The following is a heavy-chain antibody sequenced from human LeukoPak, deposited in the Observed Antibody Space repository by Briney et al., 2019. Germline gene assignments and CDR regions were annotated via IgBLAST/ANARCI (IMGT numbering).Heavy chain of an antibody. Sequence: SETLSLTCTVSGGSTSSTNYYWGWIRQPPGKDLEWIRSISYSGSTYYNPSLKSRVTISVDTSKNQFSLKLSSVTAADTAVYYCIRSGGYCSSITCHVEYFDVWGRGTLVTVSS. CDR3: IRSGGYCSSITCHVEYFDV. V-gene: IGHV4-39*01. D-gene: IGHD2-2*01. CDR2: ISYSGST. J-gene: IGHJ2*01. CDR1: GGSTSSTNYY.